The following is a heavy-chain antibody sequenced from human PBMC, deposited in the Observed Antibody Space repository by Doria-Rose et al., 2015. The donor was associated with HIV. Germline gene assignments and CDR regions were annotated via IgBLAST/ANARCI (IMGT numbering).Heavy chain of an antibody. CDR3: ARAGPEYYFDS. CDR2: INHSGSP. V-gene: IGHV4-34*01. J-gene: IGHJ4*02. Sequence: QLQLQHWDAGLLKPSETLSITCAVYGGSFRGYYWNWIRQPPGKGLEWIGEINHSGSPNYNPSLKSRVTMSVDTSRKQFSLKLNSVTAAHTAVYYCARAGPEYYFDSWGQGTLVIVSS. CDR1: GGSFRGYY.